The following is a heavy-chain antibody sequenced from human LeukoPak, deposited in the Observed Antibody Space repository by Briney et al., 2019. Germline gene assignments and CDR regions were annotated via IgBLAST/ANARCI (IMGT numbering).Heavy chain of an antibody. CDR3: AREERFSRGYSGYDYDY. V-gene: IGHV1-69*13. D-gene: IGHD5-12*01. J-gene: IGHJ4*02. CDR1: GGTFSSYA. Sequence: GASVKVSCKASGGTFSSYAISWVRQAPGQGLEWMGGIIPIFGTANYAQKFQGRVTITADESTSTAYMELSSLRSEDTAVYYCAREERFSRGYSGYDYDYWGQGTLVTVSS. CDR2: IIPIFGTA.